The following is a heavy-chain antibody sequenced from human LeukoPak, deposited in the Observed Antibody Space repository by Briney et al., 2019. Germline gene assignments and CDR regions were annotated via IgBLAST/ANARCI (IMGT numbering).Heavy chain of an antibody. CDR3: ARPHGAVAGTEDYFDY. CDR1: GGSFSGYY. V-gene: IGHV4-34*01. Sequence: SETLSLTCAVYGGSFSGYYWSWIRQPPGKGLEWIGEINHSGSTNYNPPLKSRVTISVDTSKNQFSLKLSSVTAADTAVYYCARPHGAVAGTEDYFDYWGQGTLVTVSS. CDR2: INHSGST. J-gene: IGHJ4*02. D-gene: IGHD6-19*01.